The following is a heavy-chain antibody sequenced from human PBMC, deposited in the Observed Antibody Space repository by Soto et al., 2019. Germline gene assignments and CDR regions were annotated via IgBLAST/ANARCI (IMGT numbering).Heavy chain of an antibody. CDR3: ARRYGSAFEL. J-gene: IGHJ3*01. CDR1: GGSISRYY. V-gene: IGHV4-59*01. CDR2: MYNTGST. D-gene: IGHD3-10*01. Sequence: SETLSLTCTVSGGSISRYYWSWIRQPPGKGLEWIGYMYNTGSTVYNPSFKSRVTISVDTSKNQFSLKLNSVTAADTAVYYCARRYGSAFELRGQGTMVTVSS.